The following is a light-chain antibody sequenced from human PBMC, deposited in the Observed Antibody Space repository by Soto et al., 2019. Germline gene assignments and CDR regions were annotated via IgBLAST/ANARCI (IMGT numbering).Light chain of an antibody. CDR2: DDS. J-gene: IGLJ1*01. CDR1: SSDVGGYKS. V-gene: IGLV2-14*03. Sequence: QSALTQPASVSGSPGQSITISCTGTSSDVGGYKSVSWYQQHPGKAPKMMMYDDSDRPLGVSDRFSGSKSGNTASLTISGLHAEDEADYYCSSYSTTRTRVFGSGTKLTVL. CDR3: SSYSTTRTRV.